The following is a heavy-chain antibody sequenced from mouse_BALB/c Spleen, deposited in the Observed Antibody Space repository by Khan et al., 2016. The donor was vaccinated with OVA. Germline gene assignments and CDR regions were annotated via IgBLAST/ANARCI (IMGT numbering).Heavy chain of an antibody. CDR1: GYTFTTYT. Sequence: QVQLKQSGAELARPGASVKMSCKTSGYTFTTYTLHWVKQRPGRSLEWIGYINPSNDYTNYNQKFKDKSTLTADKSSSTAYMQLSSLTSEDYAVDYCARAGQLGLRGGFTYWGQGTLVTVSA. D-gene: IGHD3-2*01. CDR2: INPSNDYT. CDR3: ARAGQLGLRGGFTY. V-gene: IGHV1-4*01. J-gene: IGHJ3*01.